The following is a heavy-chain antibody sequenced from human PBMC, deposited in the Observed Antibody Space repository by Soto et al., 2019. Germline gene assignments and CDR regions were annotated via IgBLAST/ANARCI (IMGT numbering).Heavy chain of an antibody. Sequence: QLHLVQSGAVVKKPGASVTVSCSASGYPVTAYYMHWVRQAPGRGLEWMGGINPATGAAKYTQTLQGRVTMTRDTATSTVFMELSGLTCEDTAVFYCARGGGVGVAGSAAFDMWGQGTLVTVSS. J-gene: IGHJ3*02. D-gene: IGHD3-3*01. CDR2: INPATGAA. CDR3: ARGGGVGVAGSAAFDM. V-gene: IGHV1-2*02. CDR1: GYPVTAYY.